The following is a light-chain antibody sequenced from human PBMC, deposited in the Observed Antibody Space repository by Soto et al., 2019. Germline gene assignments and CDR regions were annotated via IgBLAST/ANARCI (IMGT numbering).Light chain of an antibody. CDR2: NAS. CDR1: QNVDNT. V-gene: IGKV3-15*01. J-gene: IGKJ4*01. Sequence: EIVMTQSPATLSVSPGEGATLSCKASQNVDNTLAWYQQRPGQPPRLLIYNASTRATGISARFSGSGYGTEFTLTISSLQAEDFAVYFCQQCRNWPLTXGGGTKV. CDR3: QQCRNWPLT.